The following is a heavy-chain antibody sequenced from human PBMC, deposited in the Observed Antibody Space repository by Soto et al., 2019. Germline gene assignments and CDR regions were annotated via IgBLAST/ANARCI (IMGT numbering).Heavy chain of an antibody. J-gene: IGHJ3*02. CDR1: GGTFSTYT. CDR2: ILPMLDIT. Sequence: QVQLVQSGAEVKKPGSSVKVSCKASGGTFSTYTIIWVRQAPGQGLEWMGRILPMLDITNSAQRFQGRVTIPAEKSTRTAYLELSSLRSEDTAVYYCTLGSWSAETFDIWGRGTMVTVSS. V-gene: IGHV1-69*02. D-gene: IGHD6-13*01. CDR3: TLGSWSAETFDI.